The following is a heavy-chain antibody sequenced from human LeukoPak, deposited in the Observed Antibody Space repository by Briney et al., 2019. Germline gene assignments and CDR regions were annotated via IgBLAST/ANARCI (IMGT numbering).Heavy chain of an antibody. CDR2: IRSKANSYAT. J-gene: IGHJ4*02. CDR3: YFWGGYYIY. Sequence: GGSLKLSCAASGFTFSGSAMHWVRQASGKGLEWVGRIRSKANSYATAYAASVKGRFTISRDDSKNTAYLQMHSLQTEDTAVYYRYFWGGYYIYWGQGTLVTASS. CDR1: GFTFSGSA. D-gene: IGHD3-3*01. V-gene: IGHV3-73*01.